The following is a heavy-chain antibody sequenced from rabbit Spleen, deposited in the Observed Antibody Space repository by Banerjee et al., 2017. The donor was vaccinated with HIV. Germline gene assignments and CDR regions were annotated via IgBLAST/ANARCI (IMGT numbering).Heavy chain of an antibody. V-gene: IGHV1S40*01. Sequence: QSLEESGGDLVKPGGTLTLTCKASAIDFSSYYYMCWVRQPPGKGLEWIACIAVGSGGFTYYANWAKGRFTISKTSSTTVTLQMTSLTAADTATYFCTRDGAGGSYFALWGPGTLVTVS. J-gene: IGHJ4*01. CDR1: AIDFSSYYY. CDR3: TRDGAGGSYFAL. D-gene: IGHD8-1*01. CDR2: IAVGSGGFT.